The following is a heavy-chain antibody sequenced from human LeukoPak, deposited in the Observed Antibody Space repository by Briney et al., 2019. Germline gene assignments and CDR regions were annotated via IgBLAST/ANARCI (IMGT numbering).Heavy chain of an antibody. J-gene: IGHJ4*02. Sequence: GGSLRLSCAASGFTFSSSAMNWVRQAPGKGLEWVSSISSSSSYIDYADSVMGRFAISRDNAKNSLYLQMNSLRDEDTAVYYCSRDHTSGSYSFDYWGQGTLATVSS. CDR2: ISSSSSYI. V-gene: IGHV3-21*01. D-gene: IGHD3-22*01. CDR1: GFTFSSSA. CDR3: SRDHTSGSYSFDY.